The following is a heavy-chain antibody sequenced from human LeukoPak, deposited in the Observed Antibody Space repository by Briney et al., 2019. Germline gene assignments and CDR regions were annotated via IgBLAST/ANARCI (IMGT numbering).Heavy chain of an antibody. J-gene: IGHJ4*02. V-gene: IGHV3-11*05. D-gene: IGHD6-13*01. Sequence: GGSLRLSCAASGFSFSDYYMSWIRQAPGKGLEWVSYISSSSSYTKDADSVKGRFTISRDNAKNSLYLQMNSLRAEDTAVYYCARGPGIAAAVSRGGGYYFDYWGQGTLVTVSS. CDR1: GFSFSDYY. CDR2: ISSSSSYT. CDR3: ARGPGIAAAVSRGGGYYFDY.